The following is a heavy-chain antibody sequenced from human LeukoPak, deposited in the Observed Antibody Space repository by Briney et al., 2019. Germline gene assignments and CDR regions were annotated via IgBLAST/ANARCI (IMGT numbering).Heavy chain of an antibody. CDR1: GGTFSSYA. D-gene: IGHD2-15*01. Sequence: ASVKVSCKASGGTFSSYAISWVRQAPGQGLEWMGGIIPIFGTANYAQKFQGRVTITTDESTSTAYVELSSLRSEDTAVYYCARSDVVVVAATRGNGYYYYYMDVWGKGTTVTVSS. J-gene: IGHJ6*03. V-gene: IGHV1-69*05. CDR3: ARSDVVVVAATRGNGYYYYYMDV. CDR2: IIPIFGTA.